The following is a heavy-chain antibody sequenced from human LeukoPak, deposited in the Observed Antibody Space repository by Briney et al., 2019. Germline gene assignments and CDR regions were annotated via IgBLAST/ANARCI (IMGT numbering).Heavy chain of an antibody. CDR2: ISSSGSII. D-gene: IGHD6-19*01. J-gene: IGHJ4*02. Sequence: GGSLRLSCAASGFTFSRYELNWVRQAPGKGLEWVSYISSSGSIIYYADSVKGRFTISRDDSKTIAYLQMNGLKTEDTAVYYCSRAYTSGWLGINDCWGQGALVTVSS. V-gene: IGHV3-48*03. CDR1: GFTFSRYE. CDR3: SRAYTSGWLGINDC.